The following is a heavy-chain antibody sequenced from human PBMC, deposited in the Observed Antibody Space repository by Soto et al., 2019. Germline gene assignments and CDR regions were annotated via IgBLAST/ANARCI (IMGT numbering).Heavy chain of an antibody. J-gene: IGHJ3*01. Sequence: EVQLVESEGGLVQPGGSLRLSCAASGFTFSYYWMHWVRQAPGQGLVWVSRIHSDGSSTTYADSVKGRFTISRDNAKNTLYLQMNSLSAEDTALYYCARGDRGAFDLWGQGTMVTVSS. CDR3: ARGDRGAFDL. CDR2: IHSDGSST. CDR1: GFTFSYYW. D-gene: IGHD2-21*02. V-gene: IGHV3-74*01.